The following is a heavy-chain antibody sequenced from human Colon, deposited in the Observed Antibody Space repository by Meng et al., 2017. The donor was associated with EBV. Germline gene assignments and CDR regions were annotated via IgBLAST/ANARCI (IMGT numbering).Heavy chain of an antibody. CDR2: IYHSGST. D-gene: IGHD4-17*01. V-gene: IGHV4-4*02. CDR3: ARHVYGDSYGF. CDR1: GGSISSVYW. Sequence: VQRQESGPGLGKPSETLSLTCAVSGGSISSVYWWTWVRQSPGKGLEWIGEIYHSGSTNYNPSLKSRVTISVDKSKNQFSLKLTSVTAADTAVYYCARHVYGDSYGFWGQGTLVTVSS. J-gene: IGHJ4*02.